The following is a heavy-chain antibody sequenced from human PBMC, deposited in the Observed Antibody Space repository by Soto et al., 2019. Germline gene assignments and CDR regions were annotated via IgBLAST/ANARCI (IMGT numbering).Heavy chain of an antibody. CDR2: IYWDDDK. CDR1: GFSLSTSGVG. D-gene: IGHD2-15*01. CDR3: AHRPKDAPHFDY. Sequence: QITLKESGPTLVKPTQTLTLTCTFSGFSLSTSGVGVGWIRQPPGKALEWLALIYWDDDKRYSPSLKSRLTITKDTSKNQVVLTMTNMVPVDTATYYCAHRPKDAPHFDYWGQGTLVTVS. J-gene: IGHJ4*02. V-gene: IGHV2-5*02.